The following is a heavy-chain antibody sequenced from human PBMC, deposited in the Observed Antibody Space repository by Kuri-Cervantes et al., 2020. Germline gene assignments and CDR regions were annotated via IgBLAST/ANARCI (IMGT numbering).Heavy chain of an antibody. V-gene: IGHV3-23*01. D-gene: IGHD3-22*01. Sequence: GESLKISCAASGFTFSSYAMSWVRQAPGKGLEWVSAISGSGGRKYYADSVKGRFTISRDNSKNTLYLQMNSLRAEDTAVYYCAKTRPRRVIKWCAFDIWGQGTMVTVSS. CDR2: ISGSGGRK. CDR3: AKTRPRRVIKWCAFDI. J-gene: IGHJ3*02. CDR1: GFTFSSYA.